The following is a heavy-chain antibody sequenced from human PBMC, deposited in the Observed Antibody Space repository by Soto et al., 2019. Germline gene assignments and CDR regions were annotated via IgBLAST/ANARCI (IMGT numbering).Heavy chain of an antibody. CDR1: GGSISSDSYY. D-gene: IGHD3-10*01. V-gene: IGHV4-39*01. Sequence: SETLSLTCTVSGGSISSDSYYWGWIRQSPEKGFEWIASISYFGSTYYSPTLKSRLLISVDTSKSQFSLKLSSVTAADTAVYYCARAKLHGSGSYLLRIGYYFDYWGQGTLVTVSS. J-gene: IGHJ4*02. CDR2: ISYFGST. CDR3: ARAKLHGSGSYLLRIGYYFDY.